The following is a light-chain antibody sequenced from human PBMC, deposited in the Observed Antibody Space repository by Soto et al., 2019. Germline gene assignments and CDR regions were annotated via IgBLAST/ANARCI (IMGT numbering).Light chain of an antibody. Sequence: QSVLTQPASVAGSPGQSITISCTGTSSDVGGYNYVSWYQQHPGKAPKLIIYDVSTRPSGVSSRFSGSKSGNTASLTISGLLAEDEADYHCCSYTSSNTYVFGTGTKVTVL. CDR3: CSYTSSNTYV. J-gene: IGLJ1*01. CDR1: SSDVGGYNY. CDR2: DVS. V-gene: IGLV2-14*01.